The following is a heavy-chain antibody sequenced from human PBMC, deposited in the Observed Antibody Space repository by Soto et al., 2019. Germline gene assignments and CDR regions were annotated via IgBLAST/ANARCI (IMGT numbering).Heavy chain of an antibody. CDR2: INHSGST. Sequence: SETLSLTCAVYGGSFSGYYWSWIRQPPGKGLEWIGEINHSGSTNYKPSLKSRVTISVDTSKNQFSLKLSSVTAADTAVYYCARPYSSSIMDSNWFDPWGQGTLVTVSS. CDR3: ARPYSSSIMDSNWFDP. CDR1: GGSFSGYY. D-gene: IGHD6-6*01. V-gene: IGHV4-34*01. J-gene: IGHJ5*02.